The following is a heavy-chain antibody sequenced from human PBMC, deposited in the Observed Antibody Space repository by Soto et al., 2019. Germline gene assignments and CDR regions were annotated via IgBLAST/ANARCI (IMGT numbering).Heavy chain of an antibody. V-gene: IGHV1-18*01. CDR3: ARGRYIVVVVAADNWFDP. CDR2: ISAYNGNT. D-gene: IGHD2-15*01. CDR1: GYTFTSYG. Sequence: QVQLVQSGAEVKKPGASVKVSCKASGYTFTSYGISWVRQAPGQGLEWMGWISAYNGNTNYAQKLQGKVTMTTDTSTRTAYMELRSLRSYDTAGYYCARGRYIVVVVAADNWFDPWGQGTLVTVSS. J-gene: IGHJ5*02.